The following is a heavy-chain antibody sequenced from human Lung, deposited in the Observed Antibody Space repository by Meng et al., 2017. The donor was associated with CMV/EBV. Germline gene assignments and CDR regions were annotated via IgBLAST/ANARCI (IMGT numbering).Heavy chain of an antibody. V-gene: IGHV2-5*02. CDR1: GFSLSTREVG. Sequence: HITLKDSGPTLVKPTQTLTLTRTFSGFSLSTREVGVGRIRQPPGKALEWLAVIYWDDDKRYSPSLKSRLTITKDTSKNQVVLTLTNMDPVDTATYYCALFTGSWFDPWGQGTLVTVSS. J-gene: IGHJ5*02. D-gene: IGHD1-14*01. CDR2: IYWDDDK. CDR3: ALFTGSWFDP.